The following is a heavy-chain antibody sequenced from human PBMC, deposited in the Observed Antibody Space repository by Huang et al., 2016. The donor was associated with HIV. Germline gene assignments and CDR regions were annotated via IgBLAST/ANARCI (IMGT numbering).Heavy chain of an antibody. CDR1: GGSFISYA. Sequence: QVQLVQSGAEVKKPGSSVKVSCKASGGSFISYAFSWVRQAPGQGLEWMGVIIPIFGTANYAQKFKGRVTITADESTSTAYMELSSLRSEDTAVYYCARDRWDLLVPTGSDYYYGMDVWGQGTTVTVSS. D-gene: IGHD2-15*01. CDR2: IIPIFGTA. V-gene: IGHV1-69*01. J-gene: IGHJ6*02. CDR3: ARDRWDLLVPTGSDYYYGMDV.